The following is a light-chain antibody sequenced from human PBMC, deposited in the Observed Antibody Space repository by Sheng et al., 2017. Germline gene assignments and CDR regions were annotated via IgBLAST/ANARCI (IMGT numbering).Light chain of an antibody. J-gene: IGLJ2*01. Sequence: SYDLTQPPSVSVSPGQTASITCSGDKLGDKYACWYQQKPGQSPVLVIYEDRKRPSGIPERFSGSNSGNTATLTISETQAMDEADYYCQAWDSRTVAFGGGTKLTVL. CDR2: EDR. V-gene: IGLV3-1*01. CDR1: KLGDKY. CDR3: QAWDSRTVA.